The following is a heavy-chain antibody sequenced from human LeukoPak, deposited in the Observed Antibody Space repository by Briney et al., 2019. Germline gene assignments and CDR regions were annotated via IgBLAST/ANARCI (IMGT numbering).Heavy chain of an antibody. CDR2: IYYSGST. J-gene: IGHJ6*03. D-gene: IGHD6-13*01. CDR1: GGSISSYY. Sequence: PSETLSLTCTVSGGSISSYYWSWIRQPPGKGLEWIGYIYYSGSTNYNPSLKSRVTISVDTSKNQFSLKLSSVTAADTAVYYCARATLGSSWYRYYYYMDVWGKGTTVTVSS. V-gene: IGHV4-59*01. CDR3: ARATLGSSWYRYYYYMDV.